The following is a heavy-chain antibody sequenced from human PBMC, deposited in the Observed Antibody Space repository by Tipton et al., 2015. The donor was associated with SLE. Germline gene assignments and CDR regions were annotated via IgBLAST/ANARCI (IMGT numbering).Heavy chain of an antibody. J-gene: IGHJ4*02. D-gene: IGHD6-19*01. CDR1: GFTFSSYW. V-gene: IGHV3-74*01. Sequence: SLRLSCAASGFTFSSYWMHWVRQAPGKGLMWVSRINSEGSSTSYADSVKGRFTISRDNAKNTLYLQMNSLRAEDTAVYYCARVGSGWYLDYWGQGTLVTVSS. CDR2: INSEGSST. CDR3: ARVGSGWYLDY.